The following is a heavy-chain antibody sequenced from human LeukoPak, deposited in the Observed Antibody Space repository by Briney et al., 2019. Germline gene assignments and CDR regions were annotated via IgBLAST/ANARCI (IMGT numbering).Heavy chain of an antibody. CDR2: TIPNTGGT. CDR1: GYTITDYY. Sequence: ASVKVSRKASGYTITDYYLHWVRQAPGQGLEWMGWTIPNTGGTIYAQKFQDWVTMSSDTSISTAYMELSSLRSDDTAVYYCARGSPSYAQWHFDLWGRGTLVTVSS. V-gene: IGHV1-2*04. J-gene: IGHJ2*01. CDR3: ARGSPSYAQWHFDL. D-gene: IGHD2/OR15-2a*01.